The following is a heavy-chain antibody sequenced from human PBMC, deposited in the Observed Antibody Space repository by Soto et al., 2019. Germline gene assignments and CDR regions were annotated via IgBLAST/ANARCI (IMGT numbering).Heavy chain of an antibody. J-gene: IGHJ4*02. CDR3: ARMGVGATEDY. CDR1: GYTFTNYD. Sequence: QVQLVQSGTEVKKPGASVKVSCKASGYTFTNYDINWVRQATGQGLEWMGWMNPNSGNTGYAQKFQGRVTMTKNTPISTAYMQLSSLRSADTAVYDSARMGVGATEDYWGQGTVVTVSS. D-gene: IGHD1-26*01. V-gene: IGHV1-8*01. CDR2: MNPNSGNT.